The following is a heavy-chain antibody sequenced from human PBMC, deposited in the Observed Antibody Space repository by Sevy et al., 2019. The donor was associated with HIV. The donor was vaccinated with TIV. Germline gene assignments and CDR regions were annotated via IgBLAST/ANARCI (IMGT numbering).Heavy chain of an antibody. CDR3: VKGGVTWELLGY. V-gene: IGHV3-30*18. J-gene: IGHJ4*02. CDR1: GFIFSSYG. Sequence: GGSLRLSCAASGFIFSSYGMHWVRQAPGKGLEWVTIISYDGSSKYYADSVKGRFTISRDNSENILYLQMNSLRTDDTAVYYCVKGGVTWELLGYWGQGTLVTVSS. D-gene: IGHD1-26*01. CDR2: ISYDGSSK.